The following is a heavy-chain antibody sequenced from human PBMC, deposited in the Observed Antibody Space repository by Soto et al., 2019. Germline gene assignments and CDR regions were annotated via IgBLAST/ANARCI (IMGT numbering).Heavy chain of an antibody. D-gene: IGHD3-9*01. Sequence: GGSLRLSCAASGFTFSNYAMNWVRQAPGKGLEWVSSIGSGGSPTYYADSVKGRFTISRDNSKNTLYLQMNSLRAEDTAVYYCAKGALSTYFDWGQGTLVTVSS. CDR3: AKGALSTYFD. J-gene: IGHJ4*02. CDR1: GFTFSNYA. V-gene: IGHV3-23*01. CDR2: IGSGGSPT.